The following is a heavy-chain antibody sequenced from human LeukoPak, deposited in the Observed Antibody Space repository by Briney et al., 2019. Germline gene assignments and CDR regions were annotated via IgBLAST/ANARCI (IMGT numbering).Heavy chain of an antibody. CDR1: GGSISSYY. CDR2: IYTSGST. D-gene: IGHD6-19*01. V-gene: IGHV4-4*07. CDR3: ARDPGSGWYRMSFDY. Sequence: SETLSLTCTVSGGSISSYYWSWIRQPAGKGLEWIGRIYTSGSTNYNPSLKSRVTMSVDTSKNQFSLKLSSVTAADTAVYYCARDPGSGWYRMSFDYWGQGTLVTVSS. J-gene: IGHJ4*02.